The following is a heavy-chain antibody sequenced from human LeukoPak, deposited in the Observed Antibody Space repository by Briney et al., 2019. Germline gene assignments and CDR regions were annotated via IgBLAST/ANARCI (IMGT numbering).Heavy chain of an antibody. Sequence: GGSLRLSCAASGFTFSSYWMSWVRQAPEKGLEWVANIKEDGSEKNYVDSVKGRFTISRDNAKNSLYLQINSLRAEDTAVYYCAKVGGLIYGSGGSPFDDWGQGTLVTVSS. V-gene: IGHV3-7*03. J-gene: IGHJ4*02. D-gene: IGHD3-10*01. CDR1: GFTFSSYW. CDR2: IKEDGSEK. CDR3: AKVGGLIYGSGGSPFDD.